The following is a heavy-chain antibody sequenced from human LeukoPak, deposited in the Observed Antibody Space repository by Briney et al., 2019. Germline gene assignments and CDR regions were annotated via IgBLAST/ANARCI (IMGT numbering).Heavy chain of an antibody. Sequence: PGGSLRLSCAASGFTFCNYAMSWVRQAPGKGLEWVSVVSGSGNIIYYADSVKGRFTISRDHSKNTLYLQLNSLRAEDTAVYYCAKLSGYDTLNYFDYWGQGTLVTVSS. J-gene: IGHJ4*02. V-gene: IGHV3-23*01. CDR1: GFTFCNYA. CDR3: AKLSGYDTLNYFDY. D-gene: IGHD5-12*01. CDR2: VSGSGNII.